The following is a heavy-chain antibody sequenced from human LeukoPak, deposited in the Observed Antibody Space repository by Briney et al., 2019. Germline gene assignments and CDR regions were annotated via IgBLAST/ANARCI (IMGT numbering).Heavy chain of an antibody. Sequence: GGSLRLSCEASGFTFNNYAVYWVRQAPGKGLEWISGIFGSGGSAHYADSVKGRFTISRDNSKNTVYLQVDSLRVEDTAVYYCGKTTVGYSSGRYPGWPVDYWGQGALVTVSS. CDR2: IFGSGGSA. V-gene: IGHV3-23*01. J-gene: IGHJ4*02. D-gene: IGHD2-15*01. CDR3: GKTTVGYSSGRYPGWPVDY. CDR1: GFTFNNYA.